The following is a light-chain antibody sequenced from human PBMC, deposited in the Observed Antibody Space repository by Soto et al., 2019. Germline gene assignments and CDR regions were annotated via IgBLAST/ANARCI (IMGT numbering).Light chain of an antibody. V-gene: IGLV1-44*01. CDR1: SSNIGSNT. J-gene: IGLJ2*01. CDR2: SNN. CDR3: AAWDDSLNGS. Sequence: QSVLTQPPSASGTPGKRVTISCSGSSSNIGSNTVNWYQQLPGTAPKLLIYSNNQRPSGVPDRFSGAKSGTSASLAISGLQSEDEADYYCAAWDDSLNGSFGGGTKLTV.